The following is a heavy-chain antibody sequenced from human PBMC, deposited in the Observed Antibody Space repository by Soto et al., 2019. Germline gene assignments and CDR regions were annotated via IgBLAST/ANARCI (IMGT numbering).Heavy chain of an antibody. J-gene: IGHJ4*02. Sequence: EVQLLESGGGLVQPGGSLRLSCAASGFTFSSYAMSWVRQAPGKGLEWVSAISGSGGSTYYADSVKGRFTISRDNSKNTLYLKMNSLRAEDTAVYYCAKDLVGSSGYYASFTFDYWGQGTLVTVSS. D-gene: IGHD3-22*01. V-gene: IGHV3-23*01. CDR3: AKDLVGSSGYYASFTFDY. CDR1: GFTFSSYA. CDR2: ISGSGGST.